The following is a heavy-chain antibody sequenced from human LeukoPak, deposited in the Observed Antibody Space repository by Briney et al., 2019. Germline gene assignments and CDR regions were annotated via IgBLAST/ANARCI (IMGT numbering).Heavy chain of an antibody. CDR1: GFTFSSYA. Sequence: PGGSLRLSCAASGFTFSSYAMSWVRQAPGEGLEWASAISGSGGSTYYADSVKGRFTISRDNSKNTLYLQMNSLRAEDTAVYYCAKSVLLWFGELERWGQGTLVTVSS. V-gene: IGHV3-23*01. CDR2: ISGSGGST. CDR3: AKSVLLWFGELER. J-gene: IGHJ4*02. D-gene: IGHD3-10*01.